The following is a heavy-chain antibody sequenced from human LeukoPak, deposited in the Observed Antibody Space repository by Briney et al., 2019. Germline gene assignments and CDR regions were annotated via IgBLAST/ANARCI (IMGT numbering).Heavy chain of an antibody. Sequence: ASVKVSCKASGYTFTGYYMHWVRQAPGQGLGWMGIINPSGGSTNYAQKFQGRVTMTRDTSISTAYMELSRLRSDDTAVYYCARDARTLLRFLEWSPGFDYWGQGTLVTVSS. J-gene: IGHJ4*02. CDR2: INPSGGST. D-gene: IGHD3-3*01. CDR1: GYTFTGYY. CDR3: ARDARTLLRFLEWSPGFDY. V-gene: IGHV1-2*02.